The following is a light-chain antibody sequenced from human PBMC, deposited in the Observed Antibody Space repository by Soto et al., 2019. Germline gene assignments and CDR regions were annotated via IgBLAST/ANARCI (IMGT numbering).Light chain of an antibody. CDR3: QQSSTTPRT. CDR1: QSIGNY. Sequence: DIQMSQSPSILSASVGDRVTITCRASQSIGNYLNWYQQTPGKAPKLLIYGASTLQRGVPSRFSGSGSGTDFTLTISSLQPEDFASYYCQQSSTTPRTFGQGTKVDVK. V-gene: IGKV1-39*01. CDR2: GAS. J-gene: IGKJ1*01.